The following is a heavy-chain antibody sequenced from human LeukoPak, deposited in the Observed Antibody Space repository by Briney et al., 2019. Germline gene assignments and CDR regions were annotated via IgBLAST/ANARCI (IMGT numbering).Heavy chain of an antibody. CDR2: IYYSGST. J-gene: IGHJ5*02. D-gene: IGHD6-19*01. CDR3: AREQYSSGWIHLGSWFDP. Sequence: PSETLSLTCTVSGGSISSSSYYWGWIRQPPGKGLEWIGSIYYSGSTYYNPSLKSRVTISVDTSKNQFSLKLSSVTAADTAVYYCAREQYSSGWIHLGSWFDPWGQGTLVTVSS. CDR1: GGSISSSSYY. V-gene: IGHV4-39*07.